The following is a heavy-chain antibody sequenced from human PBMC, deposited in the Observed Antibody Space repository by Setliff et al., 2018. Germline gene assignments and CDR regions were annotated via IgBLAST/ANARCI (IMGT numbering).Heavy chain of an antibody. Sequence: GASVKVSCKASGYTFTTYTMNWVRQAPGQGLEWMGWINTYTGSPTYAQGFTGRFVFSLDTSVSTAYLQISSLKGEDTAVYYCASSGYDVGGAFDIWGQGTMVTVSS. CDR3: ASSGYDVGGAFDI. J-gene: IGHJ3*02. D-gene: IGHD5-12*01. CDR1: GYTFTTYT. CDR2: INTYTGSP. V-gene: IGHV7-4-1*02.